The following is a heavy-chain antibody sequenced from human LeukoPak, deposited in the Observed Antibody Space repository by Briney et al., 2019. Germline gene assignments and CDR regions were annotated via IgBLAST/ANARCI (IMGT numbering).Heavy chain of an antibody. CDR1: GYTFTSYY. Sequence: ASVKVSCKASGYTFTSYYMHWVRQAPGQGLEWMGIINPSGGSTSYAQKFQGRVTMTRDTSTSTVYMELSSLRSEDTAVYYCARGYNYDILTGYYPFDYWGQGTLVTVSS. CDR2: INPSGGST. D-gene: IGHD3-9*01. CDR3: ARGYNYDILTGYYPFDY. J-gene: IGHJ4*02. V-gene: IGHV1-46*01.